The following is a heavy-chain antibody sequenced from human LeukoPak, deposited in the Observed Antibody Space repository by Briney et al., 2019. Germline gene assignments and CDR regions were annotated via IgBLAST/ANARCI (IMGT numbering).Heavy chain of an antibody. CDR2: INQDGTEK. V-gene: IGHV3-7*01. D-gene: IGHD3-3*01. CDR1: EFSFSTYW. Sequence: GGSLKLSCVASEFSFSTYWMSWVRQAPGEGLEWVANINQDGTEKYYVDSVKGRFTISRDNAKNTVYLQMNSLRAEDTAVYYCAREGTYYDFWSGYSGAFDIWGQGTMVTVSS. CDR3: AREGTYYDFWSGYSGAFDI. J-gene: IGHJ3*02.